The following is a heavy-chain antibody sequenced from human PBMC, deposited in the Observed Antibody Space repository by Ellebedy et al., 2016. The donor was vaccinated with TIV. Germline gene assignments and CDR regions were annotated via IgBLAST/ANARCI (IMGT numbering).Heavy chain of an antibody. V-gene: IGHV4-39*01. CDR3: ARTDPWQPIDD. Sequence: MPSETLSLTCSVSGGSVSSTRYYWAWIRQPPGKGLEYIGSVYYSGSPYYSPSFKSRVTLSADTSKNQFSLNLRTATAADTAVYHCARTDPWQPIDDWGQGILVSVSS. D-gene: IGHD2-21*02. CDR2: VYYSGSP. J-gene: IGHJ4*02. CDR1: GGSVSSTRYY.